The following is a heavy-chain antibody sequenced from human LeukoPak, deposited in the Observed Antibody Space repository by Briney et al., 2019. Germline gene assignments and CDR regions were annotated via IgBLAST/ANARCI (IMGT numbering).Heavy chain of an antibody. CDR3: ARQMCSGAPCYRVDQLYYMDV. J-gene: IGHJ6*03. D-gene: IGHD2-15*01. Sequence: PSETLSLTCTVSGDSINDHYWSWMRQPPGEGLEWIAYIYSSVSTNYNPSLRSRVTISIDTSRSQFSLQLTSVTAADAGEYYCARQMCSGAPCYRVDQLYYMDVWGKGTTVTVSS. V-gene: IGHV4-4*09. CDR1: GDSINDHY. CDR2: IYSSVST.